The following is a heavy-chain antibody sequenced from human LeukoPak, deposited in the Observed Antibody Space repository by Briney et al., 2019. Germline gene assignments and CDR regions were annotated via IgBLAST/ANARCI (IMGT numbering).Heavy chain of an antibody. CDR1: GGTFSSYA. J-gene: IGHJ4*02. CDR2: IIPIFGTA. CDR3: AALDDYDTSGYPPG. V-gene: IGHV1-69*06. Sequence: ASVKVSCKASGGTFSSYAISWVRQAPGQGLEWMGGIIPIFGTANYAQKFQGRVTITADKSTSTAYMELRSLRSEDTAVYYCAALDDYDTSGYPPGWGQGTLVTVFS. D-gene: IGHD3-22*01.